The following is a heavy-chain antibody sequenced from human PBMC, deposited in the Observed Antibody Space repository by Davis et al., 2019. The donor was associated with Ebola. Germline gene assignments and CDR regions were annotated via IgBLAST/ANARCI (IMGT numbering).Heavy chain of an antibody. CDR2: IKQDGSEK. CDR1: GFTFSSYW. D-gene: IGHD3-10*01. CDR3: ARAAISVWFREGSYYYYGMDV. J-gene: IGHJ6*02. Sequence: GESLKISCAASGFTFSSYWMSWVRQAPGKGLEWVANIKQDGSEKYYVDSVKGRFTISRDNSKNTLYLQMNSLRAEDTAVYYCARAAISVWFREGSYYYYGMDVWGQGTTVTVSS. V-gene: IGHV3-7*03.